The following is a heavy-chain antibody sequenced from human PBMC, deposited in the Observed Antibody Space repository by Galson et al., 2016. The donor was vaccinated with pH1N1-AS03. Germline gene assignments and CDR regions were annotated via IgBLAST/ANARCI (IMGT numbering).Heavy chain of an antibody. D-gene: IGHD6-13*01. CDR1: GYTFVNYG. V-gene: IGHV1-18*01. CDR2: IGGYDGHT. J-gene: IGHJ4*02. CDR3: ARPRGESSSWYPFDH. Sequence: SVKVSCKASGYTFVNYGISWVRRAPGQGLEWMGWIGGYDGHTGYAQKFQGRVTMTTDTSTNTAYMELRSLTSDDTAVYYCARPRGESSSWYPFDHWGQGTLVTVSS.